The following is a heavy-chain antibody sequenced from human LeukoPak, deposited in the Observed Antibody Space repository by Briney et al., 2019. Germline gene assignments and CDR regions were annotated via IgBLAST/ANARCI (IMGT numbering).Heavy chain of an antibody. J-gene: IGHJ5*02. CDR2: ISSSGSTI. Sequence: GGSLRLSCAASGLTFSSYAMSWVRQAPGKGLEWVSYISSSGSTIYYADSVKGRFTISRDNAKNSLYLQMNSLRAEDTAVYYCARDPIGIDNWFDPWGQGTLVTVSS. V-gene: IGHV3-48*04. D-gene: IGHD3-22*01. CDR3: ARDPIGIDNWFDP. CDR1: GLTFSSYA.